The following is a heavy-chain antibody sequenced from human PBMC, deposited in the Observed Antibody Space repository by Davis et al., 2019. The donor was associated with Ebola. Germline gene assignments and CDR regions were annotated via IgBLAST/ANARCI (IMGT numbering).Heavy chain of an antibody. CDR3: ARGSGGSSWTRLEYFQH. J-gene: IGHJ1*01. V-gene: IGHV4-34*01. D-gene: IGHD6-13*01. CDR1: GGSFSGYY. Sequence: PSETLSLTCAVYGGSFSGYYWSWIRQPPGKGLEWIGEINHSGSTNYNPSLKSRVTISVDTSKNQFSLKLSPMTAADTAVYYWARGSGGSSWTRLEYFQHWGQGTLVTVSS. CDR2: INHSGST.